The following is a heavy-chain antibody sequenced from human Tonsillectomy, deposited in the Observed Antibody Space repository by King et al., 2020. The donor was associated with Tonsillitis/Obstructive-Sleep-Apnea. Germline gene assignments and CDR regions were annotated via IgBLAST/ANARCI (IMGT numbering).Heavy chain of an antibody. D-gene: IGHD2-2*01. CDR3: ARDRPTTLYCDSTNCFNTGGNWFDP. CDR1: GYTFTGYY. Sequence: QLVQSGAEVKKPGASVKVSCKASGYTFTGYYIHWVRQAPGQGLEWMGWINPTSGGTRFAQKFQGRVTMTRDSSISTVYMELNSLTSDDTAIFYCARDRPTTLYCDSTNCFNTGGNWFDPWGQGTLVTVSS. CDR2: INPTSGGT. V-gene: IGHV1-2*02. J-gene: IGHJ5*02.